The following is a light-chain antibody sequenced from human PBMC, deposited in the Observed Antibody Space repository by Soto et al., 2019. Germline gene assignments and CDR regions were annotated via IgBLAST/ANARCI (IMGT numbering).Light chain of an antibody. J-gene: IGKJ1*01. CDR2: AAS. V-gene: IGKV1-5*01. CDR3: QQYNSYSWT. Sequence: DIQMTQSPSSLSASVGDRVTITCRASQNIRVYLNWYQQKPGKAPKPLIYAASTLLSGVPSRFSGSGSGTDFTLTISSLQPDDFATYYCQQYNSYSWTFGQGTKVEIK. CDR1: QNIRVY.